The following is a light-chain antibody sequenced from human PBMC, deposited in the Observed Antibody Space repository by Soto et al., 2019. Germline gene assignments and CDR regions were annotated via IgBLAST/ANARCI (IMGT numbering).Light chain of an antibody. CDR1: QNIKKY. CDR2: STS. V-gene: IGKV1-39*01. J-gene: IGKJ4*01. CDR3: QQSYSAPLT. Sequence: DIQMTQSPSSLSASVGDRVTITCRASQNIKKYLNWYQQKPGNAPKLLIFSTSSLQSWVPSRFSGRGSGTDFTLDITSLQPEDFATYYCQQSYSAPLTFGGGTKVEIK.